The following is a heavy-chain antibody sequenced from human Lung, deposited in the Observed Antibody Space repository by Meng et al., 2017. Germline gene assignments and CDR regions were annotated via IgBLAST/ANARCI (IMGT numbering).Heavy chain of an antibody. CDR3: ARGRYSSSSAVVDY. D-gene: IGHD6-13*01. CDR1: GFTFSSDG. CDR2: IWYDGSNK. Sequence: QVQLVESGGGVVQPGRSLRLSCAASGFTFSSDGMHWFRQAPGKGLEWVAVIWYDGSNKYYADSVKGRFTISRDNSKNTLYLQMNSLRAEDTAVYYCARGRYSSSSAVVDYWGQGTLVTVSS. J-gene: IGHJ4*02. V-gene: IGHV3-33*01.